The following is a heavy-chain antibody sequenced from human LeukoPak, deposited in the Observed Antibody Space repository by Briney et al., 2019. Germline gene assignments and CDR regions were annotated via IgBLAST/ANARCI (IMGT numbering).Heavy chain of an antibody. CDR1: GFTFSSYE. J-gene: IGHJ4*02. D-gene: IGHD4-11*01. CDR3: ARDQAYSFDY. V-gene: IGHV3-48*01. Sequence: PGGSLRLSCAASGFTFSSYEMNWVRQAPGKGLEWVSYIGSSSSPIYYADSVKGRFTISRDNAKNSLYLQMDGLRAEDTAVYYCARDQAYSFDYWGQGTLVTVSS. CDR2: IGSSSSPI.